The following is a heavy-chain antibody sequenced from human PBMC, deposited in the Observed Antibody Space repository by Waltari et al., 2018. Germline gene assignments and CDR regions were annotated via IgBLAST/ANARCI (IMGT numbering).Heavy chain of an antibody. CDR3: AKGTAAFYYGMDV. CDR2: ITSSSRST. CDR1: GFTFHSFA. J-gene: IGHJ6*02. Sequence: EVQLLESGGDLVQPGGSMPLSCAASGFTFHSFAMNWVRQAPGKGLEWVSAITSSSRSTYYADSVKGRFTISRDNSKNTAYLQMNSLRAGDTAIYYCAKGTAAFYYGMDVWGQGTTVTVSS. D-gene: IGHD3-16*01. V-gene: IGHV3-23*01.